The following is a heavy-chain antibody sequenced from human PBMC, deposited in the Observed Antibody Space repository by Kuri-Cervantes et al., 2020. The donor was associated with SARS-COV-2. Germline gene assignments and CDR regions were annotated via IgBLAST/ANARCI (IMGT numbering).Heavy chain of an antibody. D-gene: IGHD1-1*01. CDR3: ARDPILSPNWTPEFDP. J-gene: IGHJ5*02. V-gene: IGHV4-4*07. Sequence: GSLRLSCTVSGDSLSSCSWNWVRQAAGKGLEWTRHAFNGGSTKYNSSLRSRVCMSVDTSKRQFCLNVRSVTAADTALYHCARDPILSPNWTPEFDPWGQGTLVTVSS. CDR1: GDSLSSCS. CDR2: AFNGGST.